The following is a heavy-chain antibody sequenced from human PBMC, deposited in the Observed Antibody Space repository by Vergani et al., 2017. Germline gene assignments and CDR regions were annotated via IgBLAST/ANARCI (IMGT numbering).Heavy chain of an antibody. CDR2: IYYSGST. J-gene: IGHJ3*02. CDR3: ARYYDSWTGEYDAFDI. D-gene: IGHD3-9*01. V-gene: IGHV4-61*01. Sequence: QVQLQESGPGLVKPSETLSLTCTVSGGSVSSGSYYWSWIRQPPGKGLEWIGYIYYSGSTNYNPSLKSRVTISVGTSKNQFSLKLSSVTAADTAVYYCARYYDSWTGEYDAFDIWGQGTMVTVSS. CDR1: GGSVSSGSYY.